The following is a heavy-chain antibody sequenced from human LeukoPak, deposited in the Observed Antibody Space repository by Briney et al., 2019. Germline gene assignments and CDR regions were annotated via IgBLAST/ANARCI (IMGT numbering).Heavy chain of an antibody. V-gene: IGHV4-30-2*01. CDR3: ARDPDGGVDY. Sequence: SQTLSLTCTVSGGSISSGGYYWSWIRQPPGKGLEWIGYIYHSGSTYYNPSLKSRVTISVDRSKNQFSLKLSSVTAADTAVYYCARDPDGGVDYWGQGTLVTVSS. CDR2: IYHSGST. D-gene: IGHD4-23*01. CDR1: GGSISSGGYY. J-gene: IGHJ4*02.